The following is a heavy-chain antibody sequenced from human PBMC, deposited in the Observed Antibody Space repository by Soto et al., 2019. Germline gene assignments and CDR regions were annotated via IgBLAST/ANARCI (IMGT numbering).Heavy chain of an antibody. CDR2: IKQDGSEK. CDR1: GFTFSSYW. D-gene: IGHD6-19*01. V-gene: IGHV3-7*03. Sequence: GGSLRLSCAASGFTFSSYWMSWVRQAPGKGLEWVANIKQDGSEKYYVDSVKGRFTISRDNAKNSLYLQMNSLRAEDTAVYYCARGGGRSGWFYYYYYGMDVWGQGTTVTVSS. CDR3: ARGGGRSGWFYYYYYGMDV. J-gene: IGHJ6*02.